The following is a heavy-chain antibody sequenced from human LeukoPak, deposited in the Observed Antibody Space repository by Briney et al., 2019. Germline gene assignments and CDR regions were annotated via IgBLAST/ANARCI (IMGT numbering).Heavy chain of an antibody. Sequence: ASVKVSCKASGHTFTSYGISWVRQASGQGLEWMGWISAYNGSPNYAQKLQVRVTMTTDTSTSTAYMELRSLRSDDTAVYYCARVIHWGYDYWGQGTLVTVSS. CDR2: ISAYNGSP. D-gene: IGHD7-27*01. CDR1: GHTFTSYG. V-gene: IGHV1-18*01. CDR3: ARVIHWGYDY. J-gene: IGHJ4*02.